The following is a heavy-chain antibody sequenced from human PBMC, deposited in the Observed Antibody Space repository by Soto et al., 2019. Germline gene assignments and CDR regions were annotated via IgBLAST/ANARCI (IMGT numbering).Heavy chain of an antibody. J-gene: IGHJ5*02. Sequence: QVQLVQSGAEVKKPGSSVKVSCEASGGTFSSYSFSWVRQAPGQGLEWMGRVIPILGMANYAQKFQGRVTITADKSTSTVYMKPSSLRSEDTAVYYCARGGAVVVPGAVDRHNWFDPWGQGTLVTVSS. CDR1: GGTFSSYS. CDR3: ARGGAVVVPGAVDRHNWFDP. CDR2: VIPILGMA. V-gene: IGHV1-69*02. D-gene: IGHD2-2*01.